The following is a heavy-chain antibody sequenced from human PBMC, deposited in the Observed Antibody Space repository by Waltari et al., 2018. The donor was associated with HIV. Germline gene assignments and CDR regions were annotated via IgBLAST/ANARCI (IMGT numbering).Heavy chain of an antibody. Sequence: QLVESGGRLVQTGGSLRRSCVASDFTFGDYAMTWVRQPPGKGLEWIEYISSTSFNIKYADSVKGRFTISRDNTKKSLDLQMDNLRGDDTATYYCARDTLNFYFGLDLWGQGTTVSVSS. V-gene: IGHV3-11*01. D-gene: IGHD2-21*02. J-gene: IGHJ6*02. CDR3: ARDTLNFYFGLDL. CDR2: ISSTSFNI. CDR1: DFTFGDYA.